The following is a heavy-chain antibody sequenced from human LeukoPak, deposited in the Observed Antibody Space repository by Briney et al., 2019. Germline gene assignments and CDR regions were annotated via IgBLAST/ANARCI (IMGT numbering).Heavy chain of an antibody. V-gene: IGHV4-59*01. CDR3: ARVTLAYYYYYGMDV. CDR2: IYYSGST. J-gene: IGHJ6*02. Sequence: PSETLSLTCTVSGGSISSYYWSWIRQPPGKGLEWIGHIYYSGSTNYNPSLKSRVTISVDTSKNQFSLKLSSVTAADTAVYYCARVTLAYYYYYGMDVWGQGTTVTVSS. CDR1: GGSISSYY.